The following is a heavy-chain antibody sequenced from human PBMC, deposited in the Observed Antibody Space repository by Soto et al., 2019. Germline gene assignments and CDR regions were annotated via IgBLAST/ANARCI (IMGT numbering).Heavy chain of an antibody. D-gene: IGHD3-22*01. CDR2: IIPIFGTA. CDR1: GGTFSSYA. Sequence: ASVKVSCKASGGTFSSYAISWVRQAPGQGLEWMGGIIPIFGTANYAQKFQGRVTITTDESTSTAYMELSSLRSEDTAVYYCARGWYYYDSSGHQQYYGMDVWGQGTTVTVSS. CDR3: ARGWYYYDSSGHQQYYGMDV. J-gene: IGHJ6*02. V-gene: IGHV1-69*05.